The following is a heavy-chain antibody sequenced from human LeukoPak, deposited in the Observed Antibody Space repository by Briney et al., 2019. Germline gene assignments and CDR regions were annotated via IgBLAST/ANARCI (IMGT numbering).Heavy chain of an antibody. D-gene: IGHD3-22*01. CDR1: GGTFSNYA. CDR3: ARDLAPSITMIVVVITASDYYYGMDV. J-gene: IGHJ6*02. V-gene: IGHV1-69*04. CDR2: IIPILGIA. Sequence: SVKVSCKASGGTFSNYAISWVRQAPGQGLEWMGRIIPILGIANYAQKFQGRVTITADKSTSTAYMELSSLRSEDTAVYYCARDLAPSITMIVVVITASDYYYGMDVWGQGTTVTVSS.